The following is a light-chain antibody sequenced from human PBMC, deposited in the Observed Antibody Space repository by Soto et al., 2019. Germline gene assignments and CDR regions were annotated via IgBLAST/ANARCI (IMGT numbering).Light chain of an antibody. CDR2: GAS. Sequence: EIVMTQSPATLSGSPGERATLSCRASQSVSTNLAWYQQKPGRAPRLLIFGASTRATGIPARFSGSGSVTEFTLTINSLQSDDFAVYYCQQYTNWPPWTFGQGTKVDLK. V-gene: IGKV3-15*01. CDR3: QQYTNWPPWT. J-gene: IGKJ1*01. CDR1: QSVSTN.